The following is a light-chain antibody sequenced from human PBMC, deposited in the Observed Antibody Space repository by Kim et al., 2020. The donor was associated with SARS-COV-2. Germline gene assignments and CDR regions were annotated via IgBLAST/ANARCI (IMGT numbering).Light chain of an antibody. CDR1: VMAKKY. J-gene: IGLJ3*02. Sequence: VSSGQTSSITRSGNVMAKKYARWFQQQTGHDPVRVIYKDSERPPGMPDRFSGSSSGTTVTLTISGAQLEDEVDYYCYSAADNNNWVFGGGTQRTVL. V-gene: IGLV3-27*01. CDR2: KDS. CDR3: YSAADNNNWV.